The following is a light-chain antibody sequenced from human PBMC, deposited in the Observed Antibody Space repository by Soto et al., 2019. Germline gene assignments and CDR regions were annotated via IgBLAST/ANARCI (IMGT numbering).Light chain of an antibody. CDR3: KDSSPFLRA. CDR1: QSLTVY. Sequence: NTYLTSQSLTVYLNWYQQKPGKAPKLLIYAATSLQSGVPSRFSCSGSGRHFTLTFGILQAADLASYSFKDSSPFLRAFPHGTKVDIK. J-gene: IGKJ1*01. CDR2: AAT. V-gene: IGKV1-39*01.